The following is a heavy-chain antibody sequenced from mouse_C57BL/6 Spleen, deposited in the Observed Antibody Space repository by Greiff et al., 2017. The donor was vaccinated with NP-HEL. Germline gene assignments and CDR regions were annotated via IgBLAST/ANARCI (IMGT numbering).Heavy chain of an antibody. Sequence: QVQLQQSGAELARPGASVKLSCKASGYTFTSYGISWVKQRTGQGLEWIGEIYPRSGNTYYNEKFKGKATLTADKSSSTAYMELRSLTSEDSAVYFCASYGSSQAWFAYWGQGTLVTVSA. CDR3: ASYGSSQAWFAY. V-gene: IGHV1-81*01. J-gene: IGHJ3*01. CDR1: GYTFTSYG. CDR2: IYPRSGNT. D-gene: IGHD1-1*01.